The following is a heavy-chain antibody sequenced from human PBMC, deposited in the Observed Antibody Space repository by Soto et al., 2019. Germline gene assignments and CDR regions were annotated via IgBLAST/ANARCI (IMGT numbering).Heavy chain of an antibody. CDR1: GFTFSSYA. D-gene: IGHD1-26*01. Sequence: GGSLRLSCAASGFTFSSYAMSWVRQAPGKGLEWVSAISGSGGSTYYADSVKGRFTISRDNAENTVYLQMNGLRAEDTAFYYCVRGASLNFDYWGQGTLVTVSS. J-gene: IGHJ4*02. V-gene: IGHV3-23*01. CDR2: ISGSGGST. CDR3: VRGASLNFDY.